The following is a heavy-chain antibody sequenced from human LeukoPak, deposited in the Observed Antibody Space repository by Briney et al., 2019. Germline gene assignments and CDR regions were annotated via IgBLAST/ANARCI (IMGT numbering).Heavy chain of an antibody. CDR1: GGSFSGYY. Sequence: SETLSLTCAVYGGSFSGYYWSWIRQPPGKGLEWIGEINHSGSTNYNPSLKSRVTISVDTSKNQFSLKLSSVTAADTAVYYRARGRTTVTTNLGYWGQGTLVTVSS. D-gene: IGHD4-17*01. CDR2: INHSGST. J-gene: IGHJ4*02. V-gene: IGHV4-34*01. CDR3: ARGRTTVTTNLGY.